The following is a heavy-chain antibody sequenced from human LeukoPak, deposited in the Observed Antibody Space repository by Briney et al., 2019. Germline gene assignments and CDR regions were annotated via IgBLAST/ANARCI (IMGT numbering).Heavy chain of an antibody. J-gene: IGHJ4*02. CDR1: GFTFSDFY. CDR3: AKVQEMDTILPPFHY. Sequence: PGGSLRLSCAASGFTFSDFYMSWIRQAPGKGLESISYISGSSSNTNYADSVKGRFTISRDNSKNTLYLQVNSLRAADTAIYYCAKVQEMDTILPPFHYWGQGTLVTVSS. CDR2: ISGSSSNT. V-gene: IGHV3-11*05. D-gene: IGHD5-24*01.